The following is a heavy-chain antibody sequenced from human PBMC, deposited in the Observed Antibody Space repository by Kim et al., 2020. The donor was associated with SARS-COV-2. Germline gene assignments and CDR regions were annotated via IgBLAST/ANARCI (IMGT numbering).Heavy chain of an antibody. CDR2: ISSSSTDT. CDR3: SRDIRAVGETLYFDF. Sequence: GGSLRLPCAASGFTFSDYYMSWIRQAPGEGLECISYISSSSTDTNYGDSVKGRFTISRDNAKNSLYLQMNSLRVEDTAVYYCSRDIRAVGETLYFDFWGQGTLVTVSS. J-gene: IGHJ4*02. V-gene: IGHV3-11*05. CDR1: GFTFSDYY. D-gene: IGHD1-26*01.